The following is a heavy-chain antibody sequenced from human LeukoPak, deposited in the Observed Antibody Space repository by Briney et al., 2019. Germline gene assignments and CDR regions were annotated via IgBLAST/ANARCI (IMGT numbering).Heavy chain of an antibody. D-gene: IGHD1-1*01. CDR2: IYPGDSDT. CDR3: ARHSFTTDYYYYMDV. CDR1: GYSFTSYW. V-gene: IGHV5-51*01. Sequence: GESLKISYKGSGYSFTSYWIGWVRQMPGKGLEWMGIIYPGDSDTRYSPSFQGQVTISADKSISTAYLQWSSLKASDTAMYYCARHSFTTDYYYYMDVWGKGTTVTVSS. J-gene: IGHJ6*03.